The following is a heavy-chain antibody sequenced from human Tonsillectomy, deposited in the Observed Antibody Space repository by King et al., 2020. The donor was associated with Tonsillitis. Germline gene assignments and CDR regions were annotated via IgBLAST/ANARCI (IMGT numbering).Heavy chain of an antibody. Sequence: VQLVESGGGVVQPGRSLRLSCVASGFTFSNYGIHWVRQAPGKGLEWVTVVWYDGTIKYYADSVQGRFTISRDNSKNTVYLQMNSLRAEDTAVYYCAGDQGAGLDHWGQGSPVTVSS. CDR3: AGDQGAGLDH. V-gene: IGHV3-33*08. CDR2: VWYDGTIK. CDR1: GFTFSNYG. J-gene: IGHJ4*02. D-gene: IGHD6-19*01.